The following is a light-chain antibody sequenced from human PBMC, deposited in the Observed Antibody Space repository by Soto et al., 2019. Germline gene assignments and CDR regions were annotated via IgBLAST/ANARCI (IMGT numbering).Light chain of an antibody. CDR3: PQDDALPPT. Sequence: EIVLTQFPGALSLSPGERVTLSCRASQTVRNTYLAWYQQKSGQAPKFLIYGASNRATGIPDRFSGSGSGTDFTLTISRLEPQDCAVYYCPQDDALPPTFRGGTKVEIK. V-gene: IGKV3-20*01. CDR1: QTVRNTY. CDR2: GAS. J-gene: IGKJ4*01.